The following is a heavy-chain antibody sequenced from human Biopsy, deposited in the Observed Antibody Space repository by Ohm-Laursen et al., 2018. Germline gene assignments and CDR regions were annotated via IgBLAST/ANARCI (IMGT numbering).Heavy chain of an antibody. Sequence: TLSLTCAVSGASLSSHYWSWIRQPPGKGLEWLGDFYGSGDTYYNPSLKSRVTISVDPSKNQFPLKLNAVTAADTAVYYCAKGITVYGVVLPYYFDDWGQGTLVTVSS. J-gene: IGHJ4*02. CDR3: AKGITVYGVVLPYYFDD. CDR2: FYGSGDT. D-gene: IGHD3-3*01. V-gene: IGHV4-59*11. CDR1: GASLSSHY.